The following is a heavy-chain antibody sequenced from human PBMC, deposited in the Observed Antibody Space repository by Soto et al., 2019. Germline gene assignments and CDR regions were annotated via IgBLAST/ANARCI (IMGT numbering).Heavy chain of an antibody. V-gene: IGHV3-15*01. CDR3: TTGSSGY. CDR2: IKSKTDGETT. Sequence: EVQLVESGGGLVKPGGSLRLSCAASGITFSNVWMSWVRQTPGKGLEWVGRIKSKTDGETTDYAAPVKGRFTISRDDSKNTVYLRMNSLKTEDTAVYYCTTGSSGYWGQGTLVTVSS. D-gene: IGHD3-10*01. J-gene: IGHJ4*02. CDR1: GITFSNVW.